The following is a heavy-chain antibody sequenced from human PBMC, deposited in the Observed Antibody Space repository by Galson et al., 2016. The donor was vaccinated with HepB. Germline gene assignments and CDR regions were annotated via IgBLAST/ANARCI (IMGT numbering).Heavy chain of an antibody. V-gene: IGHV3-7*03. CDR2: IKDDGSRK. D-gene: IGHD6-19*01. CDR1: GFTLSNYW. J-gene: IGHJ4*02. CDR3: VNDGGPYVGASGEPGHN. Sequence: SLRLSCAASGFTLSNYWMSWVRQAPGKGLVWVASIKDDGSRKYYVDSVRGRSTTSRDNAKRSLFLQMNSLTPEDTAVYYCVNDGGPYVGASGEPGHNWGQGTLVTVSS.